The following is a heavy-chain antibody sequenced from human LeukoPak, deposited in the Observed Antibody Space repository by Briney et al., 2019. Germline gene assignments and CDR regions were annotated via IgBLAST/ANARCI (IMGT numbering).Heavy chain of an antibody. J-gene: IGHJ4*02. CDR1: GFTVSSNY. V-gene: IGHV3-66*01. D-gene: IGHD4-17*01. CDR2: IYSGGST. CDR3: ASPVTTVTMALRY. Sequence: GGSLRLSCAASGFTVSSNYMSWVRQAPGKGLEWVSVIYSGGSTYYADSVKGRFTISRDNSKNTLYLQMDSLRAEDTAVYYCASPVTTVTMALRYWGQGTLVTVSS.